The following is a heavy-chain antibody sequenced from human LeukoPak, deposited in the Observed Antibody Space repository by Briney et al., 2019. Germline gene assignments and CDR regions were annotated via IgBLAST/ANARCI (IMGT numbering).Heavy chain of an antibody. V-gene: IGHV3-7*01. Sequence: GGSLRLSCAASGFTFSNYWMSWVRQAPGKGLEWVADIKRDGSEKHYVDSVKGRFTNSRDDAKNSLYLQMNSLRAEDTAVYYCALNMIGGQIFDFWGQGTLVTVSS. D-gene: IGHD3-16*01. CDR1: GFTFSNYW. CDR2: IKRDGSEK. J-gene: IGHJ4*02. CDR3: ALNMIGGQIFDF.